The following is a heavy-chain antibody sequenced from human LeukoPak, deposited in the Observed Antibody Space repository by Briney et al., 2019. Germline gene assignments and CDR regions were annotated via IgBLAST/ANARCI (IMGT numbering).Heavy chain of an antibody. Sequence: SETLSLTCTVSGGSISSGGYFWSWIRQQPGKGLEWIGYIYYSGYTSYNPSLKSRVTISVDTSKNHFSLKLSSVTAADTAVYYCARSWGTAMVPFDYWGQGTLVTVSS. J-gene: IGHJ4*02. CDR3: ARSWGTAMVPFDY. CDR1: GGSISSGGYF. CDR2: IYYSGYT. D-gene: IGHD5-18*01. V-gene: IGHV4-31*03.